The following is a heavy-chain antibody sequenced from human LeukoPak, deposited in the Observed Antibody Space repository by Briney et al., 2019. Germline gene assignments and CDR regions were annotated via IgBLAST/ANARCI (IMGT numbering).Heavy chain of an antibody. CDR1: GFTFSDYY. Sequence: GGSLRLSCAASGFTFSDYYMSWVRQAPGKGLEWVSSISSRGSYISYADSVKGRFTISRDNAKNSLFLQMNSLRVEDTAVYYCARCPYWYFDLWGRGTLVTVSS. V-gene: IGHV3-11*04. J-gene: IGHJ2*01. D-gene: IGHD3-16*01. CDR2: ISSRGSYI. CDR3: ARCPYWYFDL.